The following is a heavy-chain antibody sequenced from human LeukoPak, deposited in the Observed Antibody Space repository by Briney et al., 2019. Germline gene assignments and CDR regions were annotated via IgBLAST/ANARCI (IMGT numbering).Heavy chain of an antibody. CDR1: GGSISSGGYY. CDR2: IYYSGST. J-gene: IGHJ4*02. D-gene: IGHD3-10*01. CDR3: ARHLYGSGSPLDY. Sequence: SETLSLTCTVSGGSISSGGYYWSWIRQHPGKGLEWIGYIYYSGSTYYNPSLKSRVTISVDTSKNQFSLKLSSVTAADTAVYYCARHLYGSGSPLDYWGQGILVTVSS. V-gene: IGHV4-31*03.